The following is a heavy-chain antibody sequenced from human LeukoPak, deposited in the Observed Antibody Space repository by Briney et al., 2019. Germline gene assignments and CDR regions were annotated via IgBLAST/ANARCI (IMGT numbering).Heavy chain of an antibody. D-gene: IGHD3-3*01. CDR3: ARELNYDFWSAYPKTASFDY. V-gene: IGHV6-1*01. CDR1: GDSVSMNSVA. J-gene: IGHJ4*02. CDR2: TYYRSKWYN. Sequence: SQTLSLTFAISGDSVSMNSVALNWVRQSPSRGLEWLGRTYYRSKWYNDYAVSVKSRITINPDTSKNQFSLQLNSVTPEDMAVYYCARELNYDFWSAYPKTASFDYWGQGTLVTVSS.